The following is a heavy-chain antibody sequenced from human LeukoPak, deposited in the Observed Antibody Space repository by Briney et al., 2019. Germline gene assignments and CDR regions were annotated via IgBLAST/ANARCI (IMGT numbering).Heavy chain of an antibody. CDR2: INWNGGST. V-gene: IGHV3-20*04. J-gene: IGHJ4*02. CDR3: ARDGSGWNFDY. Sequence: GGSLRLSCAASGFTVSSNYMSWFRQAPGKGLEWVSAINWNGGSTGYADSVKGRFTISRDNAKNSLYLQMNSLRAEDTALYYCARDGSGWNFDYWGQGTLVTVSS. CDR1: GFTVSSNY. D-gene: IGHD6-19*01.